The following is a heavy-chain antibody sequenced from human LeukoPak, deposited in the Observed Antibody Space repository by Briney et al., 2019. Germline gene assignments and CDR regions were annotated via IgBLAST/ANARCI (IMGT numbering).Heavy chain of an antibody. D-gene: IGHD4-11*01. CDR2: IYYTGST. Sequence: SETLSLTCTVSGGSVSSSSYYWGWIRQPPGKGLEWIGSIYYTGSTNYNPSLKGRVTISADTSKNQFSLQLNSVTAADTAVYYCARELSVTTANWFDPWGQGTLVTVSS. V-gene: IGHV4-39*07. J-gene: IGHJ5*02. CDR3: ARELSVTTANWFDP. CDR1: GGSVSSSSYY.